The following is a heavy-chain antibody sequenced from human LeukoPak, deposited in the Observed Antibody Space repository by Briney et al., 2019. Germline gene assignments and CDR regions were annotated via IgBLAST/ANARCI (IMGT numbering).Heavy chain of an antibody. Sequence: PGGSLRLSFAASGFTLSSYAMNWVRQAPGKGLEWVSVISTGGTTTFYADSVKGRFTISRDISKNTLYLQMNSLRAEDTAVYYCATGPSVAGRRPSDYWGQGTLVTVSS. CDR3: ATGPSVAGRRPSDY. V-gene: IGHV3-23*01. J-gene: IGHJ4*02. D-gene: IGHD6-6*01. CDR2: ISTGGTTT. CDR1: GFTLSSYA.